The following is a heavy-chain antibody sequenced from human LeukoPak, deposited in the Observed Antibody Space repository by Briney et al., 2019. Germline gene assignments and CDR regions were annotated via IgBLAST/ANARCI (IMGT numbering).Heavy chain of an antibody. V-gene: IGHV4-39*01. D-gene: IGHD3-22*01. J-gene: IGHJ6*02. Sequence: SETLSLTCTVSGGSISSSSYYWGWIRQPPGKGLEWIGSIFYSGSTYYNPSLKSRVTISVDTSKNQFSLKLSSVTAADTAVYYCARQGDYYDSSGFHYYDMDVWGQGTTVTVSS. CDR2: IFYSGST. CDR3: ARQGDYYDSSGFHYYDMDV. CDR1: GGSISSSSYY.